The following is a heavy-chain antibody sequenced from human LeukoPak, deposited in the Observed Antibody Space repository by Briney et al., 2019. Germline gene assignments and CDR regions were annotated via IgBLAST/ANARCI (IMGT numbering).Heavy chain of an antibody. J-gene: IGHJ5*02. V-gene: IGHV3-30*04. CDR1: GFTFSSYA. D-gene: IGHD3-10*01. CDR3: GRALGLKVILWFGESHGWFDP. Sequence: HPGGSLRLSCAASGFTFSSYAMHWVRQAPGKGLEWVAVISYDGSNKYYADSVKGRFTISRDNSKNTLYLQMNSLRAEDTAVYYCGRALGLKVILWFGESHGWFDPWGQGTLVTVSS. CDR2: ISYDGSNK.